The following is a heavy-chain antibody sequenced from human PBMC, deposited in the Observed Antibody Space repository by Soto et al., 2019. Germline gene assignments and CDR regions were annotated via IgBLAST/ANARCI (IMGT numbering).Heavy chain of an antibody. CDR3: ARGDPIQLCPYYFDY. V-gene: IGHV3-66*01. CDR2: IYSGGST. J-gene: IGHJ4*02. Sequence: PGGSLRLSCAASGFTVSSNYMSWVRQAPGKGLEWVSVIYSGGSTYYADSVKGRFTISRDNSKNTLYLQMNSLRAEDTAVYYCARGDPIQLCPYYFDYWGQGTLVTVSS. D-gene: IGHD5-18*01. CDR1: GFTVSSNY.